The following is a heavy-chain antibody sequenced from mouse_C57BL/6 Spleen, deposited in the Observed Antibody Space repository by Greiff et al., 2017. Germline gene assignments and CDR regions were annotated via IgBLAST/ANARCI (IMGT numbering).Heavy chain of an antibody. D-gene: IGHD2-5*01. CDR1: GFTFSDYG. V-gene: IGHV5-17*01. CDR2: ISSGSSTI. CDR3: ARPDYSNPNYWYFDV. J-gene: IGHJ1*03. Sequence: EVQGVESGGGLVKPGGSLKLSCAASGFTFSDYGMHWVRQAPEKGLEWVAYISSGSSTIYYADTVKGRFTISRDNAKNTLYLQMTSLRSEDTAMCYCARPDYSNPNYWYFDVWGTGTTVTVSS.